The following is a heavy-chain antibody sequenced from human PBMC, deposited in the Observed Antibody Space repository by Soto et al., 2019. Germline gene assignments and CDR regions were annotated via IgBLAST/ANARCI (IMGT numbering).Heavy chain of an antibody. V-gene: IGHV3-30*18. D-gene: IGHD1-7*01. CDR3: AKDLQTYNWDYLFDS. CDR2: ISNDGNNK. Sequence: QVQLVESGGGMVQPGRSLRLSCAASGFTFSIHDMHWFRQAPGSGLEWVAVISNDGNNKYYADSVKRRFTLYRDNSKNRVYLLMDRLRVEDKAVYYCAKDLQTYNWDYLFDSWGPGTLGTVSS. CDR1: GFTFSIHD. J-gene: IGHJ4*02.